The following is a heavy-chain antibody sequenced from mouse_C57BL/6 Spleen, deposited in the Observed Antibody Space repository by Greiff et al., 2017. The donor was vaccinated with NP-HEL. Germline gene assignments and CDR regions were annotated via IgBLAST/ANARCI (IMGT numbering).Heavy chain of an antibody. CDR2: INPSSGYT. D-gene: IGHD2-3*01. CDR1: GYTFTSYT. CDR3: ASQGLYDGYYYY. V-gene: IGHV1-4*01. Sequence: QVQLKESGAELARPGASVKMSCKASGYTFTSYTMHWVKQRPGQGLEWIGYINPSSGYTKYNQKFKDKATLTADKSSSTAYMQLSSLTSEDSAVYYCASQGLYDGYYYYWGQGTTLTVSS. J-gene: IGHJ2*01.